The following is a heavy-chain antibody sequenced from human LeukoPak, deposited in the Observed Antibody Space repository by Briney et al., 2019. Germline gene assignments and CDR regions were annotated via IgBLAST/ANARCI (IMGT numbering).Heavy chain of an antibody. V-gene: IGHV4-59*01. D-gene: IGHD2-21*02. CDR2: IYYSGST. Sequence: SETLSLTCTVSGGSISSYYWSWIRQPPGKGLEWIGYIYYSGSTNYNPSLKSRVTISVDTSKNQFSLKLSSVTAADTAVYYCARDISPNGPATAFDYWGQGTLVTVSS. CDR3: ARDISPNGPATAFDY. CDR1: GGSISSYY. J-gene: IGHJ4*02.